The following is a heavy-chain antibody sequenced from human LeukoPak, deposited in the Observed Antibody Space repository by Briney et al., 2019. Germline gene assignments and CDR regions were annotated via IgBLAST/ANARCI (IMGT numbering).Heavy chain of an antibody. V-gene: IGHV4-61*01. J-gene: IGHJ4*02. CDR3: ARVYGSGSYRSGYYFDY. D-gene: IGHD3-10*01. CDR2: IYHSGST. Sequence: SETLSLTCTVSGGSVSSGSYYWSWIRQPPGKGLEWIGEIYHSGSTNYNPSLKSRVTISVDKSKNQFSLKLSSVTAADTAVYYCARVYGSGSYRSGYYFDYWGQGTLVTVSS. CDR1: GGSVSSGSYY.